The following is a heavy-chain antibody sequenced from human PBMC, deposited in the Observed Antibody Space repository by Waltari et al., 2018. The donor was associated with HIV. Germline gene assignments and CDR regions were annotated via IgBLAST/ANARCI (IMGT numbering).Heavy chain of an antibody. J-gene: IGHJ4*02. CDR1: GGSISSYY. CDR2: IYYSGST. CDR3: ARQKYYYDSSGRLLVFFDY. Sequence: QVQLQESGPGLVKPSETLSLTCTVSGGSISSYYWSWIRQPPGKGLEWIGYIYYSGSTNYNPSLKSRVTISVDTSKNQFSLKLSSVTAADTAVYYCARQKYYYDSSGRLLVFFDYWGQGTLVTVSS. V-gene: IGHV4-59*08. D-gene: IGHD3-22*01.